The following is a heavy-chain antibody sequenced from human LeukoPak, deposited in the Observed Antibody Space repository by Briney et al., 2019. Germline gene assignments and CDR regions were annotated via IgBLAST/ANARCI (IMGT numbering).Heavy chain of an antibody. J-gene: IGHJ5*02. CDR3: AKAPYGSGSYYVNL. V-gene: IGHV3-23*01. CDR2: IRGAGDIT. Sequence: SGGSLRLSCVASGITFSNYGMGWVRQAPGKGLEWVSAIRGAGDITDYADSVKGRFTISRDNSKNMLCLQMSSLRAEDTAIYYCAKAPYGSGSYYVNLWGQGTLVTVSS. CDR1: GITFSNYG. D-gene: IGHD3-10*01.